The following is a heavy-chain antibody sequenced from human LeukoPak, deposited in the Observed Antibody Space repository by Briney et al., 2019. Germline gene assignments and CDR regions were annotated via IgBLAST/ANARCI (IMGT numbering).Heavy chain of an antibody. Sequence: PGGSLRLSCAASGFTFDDYGMSWVRQAPGKGLEWVSGINWNGGSTGYADSVKGRFTISRDNAKNSLYLQMNSLRAEDTAVYYCAKPSIENKRWLQSYYFDYWGQGTLVTVSS. J-gene: IGHJ4*02. CDR1: GFTFDDYG. CDR3: AKPSIENKRWLQSYYFDY. CDR2: INWNGGST. V-gene: IGHV3-20*04. D-gene: IGHD5-24*01.